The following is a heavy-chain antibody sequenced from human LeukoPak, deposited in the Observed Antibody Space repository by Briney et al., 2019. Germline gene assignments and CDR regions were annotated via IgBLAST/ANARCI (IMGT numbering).Heavy chain of an antibody. Sequence: PSETLSLTCTVSGGSISSGDYYWSWIRQPPGKGLEWIGYIYYSGSTYYNPSLKSRVTISVDTSKNQFSLKLSSVTAADTAVYYCAREKIVVVTAAKYYFDYWGQGTLVTVYS. D-gene: IGHD2-2*01. CDR2: IYYSGST. CDR3: AREKIVVVTAAKYYFDY. J-gene: IGHJ4*02. CDR1: GGSISSGDYY. V-gene: IGHV4-30-4*08.